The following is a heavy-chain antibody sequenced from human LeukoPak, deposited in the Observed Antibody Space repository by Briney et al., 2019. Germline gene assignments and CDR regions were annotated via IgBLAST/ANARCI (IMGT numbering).Heavy chain of an antibody. CDR2: IYYSGST. CDR3: ARELTYADY. J-gene: IGHJ4*02. Sequence: SETLSLTCTVSGGSISSYYWSWIRQPPGKGLEWIGYIYYSGSTNYNPSLKSRVTISVDTSKNQFSLKLSSVTAADTAVYYCARELTYADYWGQGTLVTVSS. V-gene: IGHV4-59*08. CDR1: GGSISSYY. D-gene: IGHD1-26*01.